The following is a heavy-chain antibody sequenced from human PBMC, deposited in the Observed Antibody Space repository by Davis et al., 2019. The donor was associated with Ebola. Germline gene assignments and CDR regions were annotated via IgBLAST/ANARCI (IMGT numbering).Heavy chain of an antibody. V-gene: IGHV3-21*01. CDR3: ASSLYEWLLQTPPTF. CDR2: ISSSSSYI. D-gene: IGHD3-22*01. Sequence: GESLKISCAASGFTFSSYSMNWVRQAPGKGLEWVSSISSSSSYIYYADSVKGRFTISRDNSKNTLYLQMNSLRAEDTAVYYCASSLYEWLLQTPPTFWGQGTLVTVSS. CDR1: GFTFSSYS. J-gene: IGHJ4*02.